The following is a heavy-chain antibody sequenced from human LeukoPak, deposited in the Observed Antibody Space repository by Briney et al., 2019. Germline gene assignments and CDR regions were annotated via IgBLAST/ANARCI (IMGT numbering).Heavy chain of an antibody. V-gene: IGHV3-33*01. Sequence: GGSLRLSCAASGFTFSSYDLHWVRQAPGKGLEWVAVIWYDGSNEYYADSVKGRFTISRDNSKNTLYLQMNSLRVDDTAVYYCARGRYTSSPYFDYWGQGALVSVSS. CDR2: IWYDGSNE. J-gene: IGHJ4*02. CDR1: GFTFSSYD. D-gene: IGHD6-6*01. CDR3: ARGRYTSSPYFDY.